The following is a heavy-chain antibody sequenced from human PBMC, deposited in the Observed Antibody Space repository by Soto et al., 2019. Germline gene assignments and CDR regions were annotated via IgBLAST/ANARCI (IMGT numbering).Heavy chain of an antibody. CDR3: ARAKKREGSSSWFDP. D-gene: IGHD6-6*01. CDR1: GYSFTSYW. V-gene: IGHV5-51*01. Sequence: GESLKISCKGSGYSFTSYWIGWVRQMPGKGLEWMGIIYPGDSDTRYSPSFQGQVTISADKSISTAYLQWSSLKASDTAMYYCARAKKREGSSSWFDPWGQGTLVTVSS. CDR2: IYPGDSDT. J-gene: IGHJ5*02.